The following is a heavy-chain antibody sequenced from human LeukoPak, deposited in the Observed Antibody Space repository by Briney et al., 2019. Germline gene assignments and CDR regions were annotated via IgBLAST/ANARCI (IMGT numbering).Heavy chain of an antibody. CDR1: GYTFTGYY. J-gene: IGHJ4*02. CDR3: ARAGPYSSSWSPADY. D-gene: IGHD6-13*01. V-gene: IGHV1-2*02. CDR2: INPNSGGT. Sequence: ASVKVSCKASGYTFTGYYMHWVRQAPGQGLEWMGWINPNSGGTNYAQKFQGRVTMTRDTSISTAYMELSSLRSDDTAVYYCARAGPYSSSWSPADYWGQGTLVTVSS.